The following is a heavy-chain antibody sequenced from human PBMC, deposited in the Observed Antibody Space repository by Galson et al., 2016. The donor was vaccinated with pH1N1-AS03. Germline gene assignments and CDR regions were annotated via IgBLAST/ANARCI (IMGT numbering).Heavy chain of an antibody. V-gene: IGHV3-30*18. CDR3: AKDLLRDAVSHWGADS. D-gene: IGHD2-21*01. CDR1: GFSFSSYG. CDR2: ISSDGNKE. J-gene: IGHJ5*02. Sequence: SLRLSCAASGFSFSSYGMHWVRQAPGKGLEWVTIISSDGNKEYYAESVKGRFTVSRDNSKNMMFLQMNSLRVEDTAVYYCAKDLLRDAVSHWGADSWGQGTLVAVSS.